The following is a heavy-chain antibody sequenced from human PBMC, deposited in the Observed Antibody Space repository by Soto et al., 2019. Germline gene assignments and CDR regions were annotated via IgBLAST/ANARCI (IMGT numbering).Heavy chain of an antibody. CDR3: AGETVTDYYFDY. CDR1: GFTFSSYA. D-gene: IGHD4-17*01. J-gene: IGHJ4*02. V-gene: IGHV3-30-3*01. CDR2: ISYDGSIK. Sequence: ESGGGVVQPGRSLRLSCAASGFTFSSYAMHWVRQAPGKDLDWVAVISYDGSIKQYADSVKGRLTISRDNSQNTLYLQMNSLRVEDTAVYYCAGETVTDYYFDYWGQGTLVTVSS.